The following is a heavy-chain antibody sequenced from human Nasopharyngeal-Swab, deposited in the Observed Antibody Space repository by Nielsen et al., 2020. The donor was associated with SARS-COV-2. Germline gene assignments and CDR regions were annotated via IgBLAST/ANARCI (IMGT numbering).Heavy chain of an antibody. CDR3: ARGEHVDIVAHYMDV. D-gene: IGHD5-12*01. J-gene: IGHJ6*03. V-gene: IGHV3-33*01. CDR2: IWYDGRNK. CDR1: GFTFSSYG. Sequence: LSLTCAASGFTFSSYGMHWVRQAPGKGLEWVAVIWYDGRNKYYADSVKGRFTISRDNSKNTLYLQMNSLRAEDTAVYYCARGEHVDIVAHYMDVWGKGTTVTVSS.